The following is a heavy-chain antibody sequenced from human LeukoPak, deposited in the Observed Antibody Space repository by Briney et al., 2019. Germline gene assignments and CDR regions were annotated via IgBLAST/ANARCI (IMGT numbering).Heavy chain of an antibody. D-gene: IGHD5-24*01. Sequence: PEGSLRLSCAPSGFIFSHDGMNWVRQAPGKGLEWVSGIRADAVTTYYADSMKGRFIIYRDNSKNTVYLQMNSLSAEDAAVYYCVKDDGWVQYANWGQGTLVTVSS. V-gene: IGHV3-23*01. CDR1: GFIFSHDG. CDR2: IRADAVTT. J-gene: IGHJ4*02. CDR3: VKDDGWVQYAN.